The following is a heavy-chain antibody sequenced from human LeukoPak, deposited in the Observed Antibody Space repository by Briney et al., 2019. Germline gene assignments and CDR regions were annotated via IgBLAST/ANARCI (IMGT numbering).Heavy chain of an antibody. CDR3: ARDLLPGIAAAGNPDY. Sequence: PGGSLRLSCAASGFTFSSYSMNWVRQAPGKGLEWVSYISSSSSTIYYADSVKGRFTISRDNAKNSLYLQMNSLRAEDTAVYYCARDLLPGIAAAGNPDYWGQGTLVTVSS. D-gene: IGHD6-13*01. CDR2: ISSSSSTI. J-gene: IGHJ4*02. V-gene: IGHV3-48*01. CDR1: GFTFSSYS.